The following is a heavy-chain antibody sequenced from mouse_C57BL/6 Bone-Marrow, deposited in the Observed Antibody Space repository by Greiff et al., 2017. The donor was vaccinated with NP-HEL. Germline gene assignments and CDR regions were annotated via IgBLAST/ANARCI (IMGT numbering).Heavy chain of an antibody. CDR2: IDPENGDT. V-gene: IGHV14-4*01. CDR1: GFTINDDY. D-gene: IGHD1-1*01. CDR3: TTCGSSAYAMDY. Sequence: VQLQQSGAELVRPGASVKLSCTVSGFTINDDYMHWVKQRPEQGLEWIGWIDPENGDTEYASKFQGKATITADTSSNTAYLQLSSLTSEDTAVYYCTTCGSSAYAMDYWGQGTSVTVSS. J-gene: IGHJ4*01.